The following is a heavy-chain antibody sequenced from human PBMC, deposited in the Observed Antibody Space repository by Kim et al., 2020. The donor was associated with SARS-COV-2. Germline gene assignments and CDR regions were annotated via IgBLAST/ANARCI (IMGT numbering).Heavy chain of an antibody. J-gene: IGHJ6*03. Sequence: SETLSLTCTVSGYSIRTHHYWGWIRQPPGKGLEWIGSIYHSGETFYNSSLSSRVTVSVDTSKNQFSLTLNSVTAADTAVYYCARHNYMDVWGQVTTVTVSS. V-gene: IGHV4-38-2*02. CDR2: IYHSGET. CDR1: GYSIRTHHY. CDR3: ARHNYMDV.